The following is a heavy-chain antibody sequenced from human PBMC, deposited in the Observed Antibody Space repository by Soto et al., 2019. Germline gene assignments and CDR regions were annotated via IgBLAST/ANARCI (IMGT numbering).Heavy chain of an antibody. Sequence: QVQLVQSGAEVTKPGASVKVSCKASGYTFTSYDINWVRQATGQGLEWMGWMSPNSGATGYAQKFQGRFTMTRDTSISTVYMELSKLRSEDKAIYYCARGVDNGVDVWGQGSTVTVSS. CDR2: MSPNSGAT. CDR3: ARGVDNGVDV. V-gene: IGHV1-8*01. J-gene: IGHJ6*02. CDR1: GYTFTSYD. D-gene: IGHD2-8*01.